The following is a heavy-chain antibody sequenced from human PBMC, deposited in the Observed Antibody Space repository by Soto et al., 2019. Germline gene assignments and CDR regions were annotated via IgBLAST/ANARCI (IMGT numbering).Heavy chain of an antibody. D-gene: IGHD6-19*01. J-gene: IGHJ4*02. CDR2: ISYSGTT. CDR1: GVSISSGGNY. Sequence: PSETLSLTCTVSGVSISSGGNYWSWIRQHPGKGLEWIGYISYSGTTYYNPSLKSRITLSLDTFKNQFSLKLSSVTAADTAVYYCASPYFSSGWPNWGQGVLVTVSS. V-gene: IGHV4-31*03. CDR3: ASPYFSSGWPN.